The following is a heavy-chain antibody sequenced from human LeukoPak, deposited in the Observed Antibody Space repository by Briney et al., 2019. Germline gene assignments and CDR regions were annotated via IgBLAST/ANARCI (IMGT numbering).Heavy chain of an antibody. Sequence: SETLSLTCAGYGGSCSGYYWSWIRHPPGKGLEWMGEINHSGSTNYNPSLKSRVTISIDTSKNQFSLKLSSVTAADTAVYYCARDSGERGSGSYLIAYWGQGTLVTVSS. D-gene: IGHD3-10*01. J-gene: IGHJ4*02. CDR3: ARDSGERGSGSYLIAY. CDR1: GGSCSGYY. CDR2: INHSGST. V-gene: IGHV4-34*01.